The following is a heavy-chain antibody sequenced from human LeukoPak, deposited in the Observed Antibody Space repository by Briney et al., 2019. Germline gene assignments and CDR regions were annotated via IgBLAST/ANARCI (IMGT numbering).Heavy chain of an antibody. CDR1: GGSLSINY. V-gene: IGHV4-4*07. Sequence: SETLSLTCTVSGGSLSINYWSWIRQPAGKGLEWIVRIYSSGSTNYNPSLKSRVTMSVDTSKNQFSLKLTSVTAADTAVYYCARAGRGVTAIDYWGQGTLVTVSS. CDR3: ARAGRGVTAIDY. CDR2: IYSSGST. D-gene: IGHD2-21*02. J-gene: IGHJ4*02.